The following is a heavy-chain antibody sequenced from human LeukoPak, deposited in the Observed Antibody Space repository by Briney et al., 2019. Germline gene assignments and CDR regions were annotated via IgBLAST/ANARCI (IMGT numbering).Heavy chain of an antibody. CDR1: GGSFSGYY. J-gene: IGHJ4*02. CDR3: ARDVGARIEGY. D-gene: IGHD1-26*01. Sequence: SETLSLTCAVYGGSFSGYYWSWIRQPPGKGLEWIGEINHSGSTNYNPSFKSRVTISVDKSTNQLSLRLTSVTAADTAVYYCARDVGARIEGYWGQGTLVTVSS. CDR2: INHSGST. V-gene: IGHV4-34*01.